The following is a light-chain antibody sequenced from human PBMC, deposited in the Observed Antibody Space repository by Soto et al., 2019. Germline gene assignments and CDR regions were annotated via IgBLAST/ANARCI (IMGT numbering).Light chain of an antibody. CDR3: HHYGRSPWT. V-gene: IGKV3-20*01. Sequence: EIVLTQSPGTLSLSPGERATRSCRASQDLGTTYLAWDQHKPGQAPRVLIYGASNRATGIPDRFSGSGSGTDLNLTISRLEPEDFAVYYCHHYGRSPWTFGQGPKVEVK. J-gene: IGKJ1*01. CDR1: QDLGTTY. CDR2: GAS.